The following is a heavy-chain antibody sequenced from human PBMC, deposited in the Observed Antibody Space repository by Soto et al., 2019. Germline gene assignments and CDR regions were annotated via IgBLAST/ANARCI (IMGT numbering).Heavy chain of an antibody. V-gene: IGHV1-18*01. CDR3: ARDVDIGRSPTGDWFDT. Sequence: QVQLVQSGAEVKKPGASVKVSCKASGYTFTNYGISWVRQAPGQGLQWMGWISVSNGNTNYAQKFQGRVTLTTDTSTSTAYMELRSLRSDDTAVYSCARDVDIGRSPTGDWFDTWGQGTLVTVSS. D-gene: IGHD2-15*01. CDR2: ISVSNGNT. CDR1: GYTFTNYG. J-gene: IGHJ5*02.